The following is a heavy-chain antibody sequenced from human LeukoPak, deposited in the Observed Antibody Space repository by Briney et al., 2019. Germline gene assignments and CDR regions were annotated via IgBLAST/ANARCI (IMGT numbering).Heavy chain of an antibody. V-gene: IGHV3-21*01. D-gene: IGHD2-21*01. CDR1: GFTFSSYS. CDR3: AREVYFGGEYYYGMDV. J-gene: IGHJ6*02. CDR2: ISSSSSYI. Sequence: GGSLRLSWAAPGFTFSSYSMNWVRQAPGKGLEWVSSISSSSSYIYYADSVKGRFTISRDNAKNSLYLQMNSLRAEDTAVYYCAREVYFGGEYYYGMDVWGQGTTVTVSS.